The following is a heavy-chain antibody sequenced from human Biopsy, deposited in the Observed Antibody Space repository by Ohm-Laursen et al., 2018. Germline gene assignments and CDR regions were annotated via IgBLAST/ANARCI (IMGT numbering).Heavy chain of an antibody. CDR2: IIPILHVP. CDR1: GGTLITYA. CDR3: ASLEDRTFDK. Sequence: SVKVSCRPSGGTLITYAISWVRQAPGQGLEWMGRIIPILHVPTYAQSFQGRVTISADKSTSTAYMELSGLRSEDTAVYYCASLEDRTFDKWGQGTLVTVSS. J-gene: IGHJ4*02. V-gene: IGHV1-69*04.